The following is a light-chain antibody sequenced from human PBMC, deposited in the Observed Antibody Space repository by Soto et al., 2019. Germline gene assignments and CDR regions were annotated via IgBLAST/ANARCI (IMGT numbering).Light chain of an antibody. CDR2: GAT. Sequence: EIVMTQSPASLSVSPGDGATLSCRASQSVASNVAWYQQKPGQGPRLLIHGATTRAVGVPARFSGSGSGTDFTLTINGLQSEDFAIYYYQQYHNWPPQYTFGQGTKLQI. CDR1: QSVASN. J-gene: IGKJ2*01. V-gene: IGKV3-15*01. CDR3: QQYHNWPPQYT.